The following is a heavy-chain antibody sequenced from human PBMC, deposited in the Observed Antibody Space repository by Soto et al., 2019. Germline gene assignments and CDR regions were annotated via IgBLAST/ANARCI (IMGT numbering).Heavy chain of an antibody. V-gene: IGHV3-30*18. Sequence: PGGSLRLSCAASGFTFSSYGMHWVRQAPGKGLEWVAVISYDGSNKYYADSVKGRFTISRDNSKNTLYLQMNSLRAEDTAVYYCAKALRKLELRSFFDYWGQGTLVTVSS. CDR2: ISYDGSNK. CDR3: AKALRKLELRSFFDY. CDR1: GFTFSSYG. J-gene: IGHJ4*02. D-gene: IGHD1-7*01.